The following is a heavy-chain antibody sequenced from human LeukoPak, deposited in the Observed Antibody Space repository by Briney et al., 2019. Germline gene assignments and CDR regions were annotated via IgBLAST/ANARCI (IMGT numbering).Heavy chain of an antibody. J-gene: IGHJ5*02. D-gene: IGHD6-6*01. V-gene: IGHV1-8*01. Sequence: RASVTVSCKASGYTFTSYDINWVRQASGQGLEWMGWMNPNSGDTGYAQKFQGRVTMTRNTSISTAYMELSSLRSEDTAVYYCARGSIAARPGSNWFDPWGQGTLVTVSS. CDR1: GYTFTSYD. CDR2: MNPNSGDT. CDR3: ARGSIAARPGSNWFDP.